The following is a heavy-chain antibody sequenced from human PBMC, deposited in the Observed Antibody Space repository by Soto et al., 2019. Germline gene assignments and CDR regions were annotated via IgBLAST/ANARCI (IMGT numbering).Heavy chain of an antibody. V-gene: IGHV1-18*04. CDR3: AREGILGLFDAYDL. Sequence: VKVSCKASVFTSSGISWVRQAPGQRLEWMGWISTHNGNTIYAQKFQGRVIMTMDTSTTTVYMELRSLRPDDTAVYLCAREGILGLFDAYDLWGQGTMVTVSS. CDR1: VFTSSG. CDR2: ISTHNGNT. J-gene: IGHJ3*01. D-gene: IGHD3-3*01.